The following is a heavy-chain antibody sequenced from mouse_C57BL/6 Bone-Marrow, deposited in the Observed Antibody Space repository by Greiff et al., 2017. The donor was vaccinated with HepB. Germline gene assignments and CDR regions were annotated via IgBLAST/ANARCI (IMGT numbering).Heavy chain of an antibody. CDR2: ISSGSSNT. CDR3: ARRGRVGVV. Sequence: EVQLVESGGGLVKPGGSLKLSCAASGFTFSDYGMHWVRQAPEKGLEWVAYISSGSSNTYYADTVKGRVTLTGDKATNTLYLQMTRLRSEDSAVYYCARRGRVGVVWGQGTSVTVSS. J-gene: IGHJ4*01. D-gene: IGHD1-1*02. CDR1: GFTFSDYG. V-gene: IGHV5-17*01.